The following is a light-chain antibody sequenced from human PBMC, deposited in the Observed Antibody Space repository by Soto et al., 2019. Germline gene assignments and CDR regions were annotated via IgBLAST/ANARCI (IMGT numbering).Light chain of an antibody. J-gene: IGLJ2*01. CDR3: AAWDDSLNGVV. CDR1: TSNIGKNA. CDR2: YDD. Sequence: QLVLTQPPSVPEAPRQRASISCSGSTSNIGKNAVNWYQQLPGKAPRLLIYYDDLLPSGISDRFSASKSGASASLAISGLQSEDEADYYCAAWDDSLNGVVFGGGTKLTVL. V-gene: IGLV1-36*01.